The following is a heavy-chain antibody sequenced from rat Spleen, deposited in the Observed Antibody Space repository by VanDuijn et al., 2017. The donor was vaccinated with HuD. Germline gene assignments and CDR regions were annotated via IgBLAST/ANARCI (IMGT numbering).Heavy chain of an antibody. CDR2: IASGGST. Sequence: QVQLKESGPGLVQPSQTLSLSCTVSGFSLTSNGVSWVRQPPGKGLEWIAAIASGGSTYYNSALKSRLSISRDTSKSQVILKMNSLQTEDTATYYCARFGGEFDYWGQGVMVTVSS. CDR1: GFSLTSNG. CDR3: ARFGGEFDY. J-gene: IGHJ2*01. D-gene: IGHD4-6*01. V-gene: IGHV2S12*01.